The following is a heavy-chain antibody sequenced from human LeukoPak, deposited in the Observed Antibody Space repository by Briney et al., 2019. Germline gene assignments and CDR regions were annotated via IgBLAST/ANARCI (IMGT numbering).Heavy chain of an antibody. CDR1: GGSISSYY. CDR3: ARAELRLSPGIYY. CDR2: IYYSGST. D-gene: IGHD3-3*01. V-gene: IGHV4-59*07. Sequence: SDTLSLTCTVSGGSISSYYWSWIRQPPGKGLEWIGYIYYSGSTNYNPSLKSRITISVDTSKNQFSLKLSSVTAADTAVYYCARAELRLSPGIYYWGQGTLVTVSS. J-gene: IGHJ4*02.